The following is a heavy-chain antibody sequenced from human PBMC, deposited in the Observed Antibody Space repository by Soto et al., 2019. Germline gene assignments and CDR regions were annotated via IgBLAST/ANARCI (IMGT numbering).Heavy chain of an antibody. V-gene: IGHV1-3*01. CDR3: ARLGSRRYCSGGSCPSYFDY. CDR1: GYTFTSYA. Sequence: ASVKVSCKASGYTFTSYAMHWVRQAPGQRLEWMGWINAGNGNTKYSQKFQGRVTITRDTSASTAYMELSSLRSEDTAVYYCARLGSRRYCSGGSCPSYFDYWGQGTRGTV. J-gene: IGHJ4*02. D-gene: IGHD2-15*01. CDR2: INAGNGNT.